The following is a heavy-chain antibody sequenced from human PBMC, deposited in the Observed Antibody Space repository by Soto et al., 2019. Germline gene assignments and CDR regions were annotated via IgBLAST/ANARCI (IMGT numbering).Heavy chain of an antibody. J-gene: IGHJ4*02. V-gene: IGHV3-30*18. CDR3: AKDSWGWLGATTPYFDY. Sequence: GGSLRLSCAASGFTFSSYGMHWVRQAPGKGLEWVAVISYDGSNIYYADSVKGRFTISRDNSKNTLYLQMNSLRAEDTAVYYCAKDSWGWLGATTPYFDYWGQGTLVTVSS. CDR1: GFTFSSYG. D-gene: IGHD1-26*01. CDR2: ISYDGSNI.